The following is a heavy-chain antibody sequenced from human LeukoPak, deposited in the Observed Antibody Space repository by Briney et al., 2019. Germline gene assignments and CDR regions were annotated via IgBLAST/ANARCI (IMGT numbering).Heavy chain of an antibody. CDR2: INPSGGST. Sequence: ASVKVSCKASGYTFTSYYMHWVRQAPGQGLEWMGIINPSGGSTSYAQKFQGRVTMTRDTSTSTVYMELSSLRSEDTAVYYCATAGITMVRGYGMDVWGQGTTVTVSS. CDR3: ATAGITMVRGYGMDV. V-gene: IGHV1-46*01. D-gene: IGHD3-10*01. J-gene: IGHJ6*02. CDR1: GYTFTSYY.